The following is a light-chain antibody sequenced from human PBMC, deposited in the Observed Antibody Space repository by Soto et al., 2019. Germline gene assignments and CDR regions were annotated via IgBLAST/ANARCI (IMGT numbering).Light chain of an antibody. CDR1: QSISSW. J-gene: IGKJ1*01. V-gene: IGKV1-5*03. CDR3: QQYNSYSKT. Sequence: DIQMTQSPSTLSASVGDRVTITCRASQSISSWLAWYQQKPVKAPKLLIYKASSLESGVTSRFSGSGSGTEFTLTISSLQPDDVATDYCQQYNSYSKTFGQGTKVEIK. CDR2: KAS.